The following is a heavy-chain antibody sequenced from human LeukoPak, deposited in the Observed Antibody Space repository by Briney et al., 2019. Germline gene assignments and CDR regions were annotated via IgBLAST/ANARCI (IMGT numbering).Heavy chain of an antibody. V-gene: IGHV3-11*01. D-gene: IGHD6-13*01. J-gene: IGHJ3*02. CDR1: GFTFSDYY. CDR2: ISSSGSTI. Sequence: TGGSLRLSCAASGFTFSDYYITWIRQAPGKGLEWVSYISSSGSTIYYAGSVKGRFTISRDNAKNSLYLQMNSLRAEDTALYYCARDRRKYTSSWYRPDAFDIWGQGTMVTVSS. CDR3: ARDRRKYTSSWYRPDAFDI.